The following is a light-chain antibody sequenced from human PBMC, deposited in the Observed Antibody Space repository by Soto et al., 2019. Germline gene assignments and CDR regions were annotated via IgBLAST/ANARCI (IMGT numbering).Light chain of an antibody. CDR3: QQADSFPLT. CDR1: QSIYKW. V-gene: IGKV1-12*01. J-gene: IGKJ4*01. Sequence: DIQLTQSPSSVSASIGDRVTISCRASQSIYKWLVWYQQKPGKAPKLLIYAASSLQSGVPSRFSGSGYGTEFTLTISSVQPEESATSYCQQADSFPLTFGGGTELAI. CDR2: AAS.